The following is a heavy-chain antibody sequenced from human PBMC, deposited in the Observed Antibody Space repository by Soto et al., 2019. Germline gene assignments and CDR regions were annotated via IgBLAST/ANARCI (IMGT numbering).Heavy chain of an antibody. Sequence: QVQLVQSGAEVKKPGSSVKVSCKASGGTFSSYAISWVRQAPGQGLEWMGGIIPIFGTANYAQKFQGRVTXIAXEXRSTAYMELSSLRSEDTAVYYCAREDNNYGDSPFDPWGQGTLVTVSS. CDR3: AREDNNYGDSPFDP. J-gene: IGHJ5*02. CDR2: IIPIFGTA. D-gene: IGHD4-17*01. V-gene: IGHV1-69*12. CDR1: GGTFSSYA.